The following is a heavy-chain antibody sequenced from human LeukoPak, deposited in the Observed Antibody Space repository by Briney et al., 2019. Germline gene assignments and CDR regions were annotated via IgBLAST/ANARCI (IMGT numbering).Heavy chain of an antibody. V-gene: IGHV1-58*01. Sequence: SVKVSCKASGFTFGTSAVQWVRQARGQRLEWIGWIVVGSVNTNYAQKFQERVTTTRDMSTSTAYMELTSLRSEDTAVYYCAATLTVTTGSAYFGMDVWGQGTTVTVSS. CDR3: AATLTVTTGSAYFGMDV. CDR2: IVVGSVNT. D-gene: IGHD4-17*01. J-gene: IGHJ6*02. CDR1: GFTFGTSA.